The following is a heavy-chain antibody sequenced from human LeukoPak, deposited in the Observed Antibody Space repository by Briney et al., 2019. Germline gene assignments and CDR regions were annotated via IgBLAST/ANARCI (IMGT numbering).Heavy chain of an antibody. D-gene: IGHD5-18*01. Sequence: ASVKVSCEASGGTFSSYAISWVRQAPGQGLEWMGWISAYNGNTNYAQKLQGRVTMTTDTSTSTAYMELRSLRSDDTAVYYCARAMAAMAYRYWGQGTLVTVSS. V-gene: IGHV1-18*01. CDR2: ISAYNGNT. J-gene: IGHJ4*02. CDR3: ARAMAAMAYRY. CDR1: GGTFSSYA.